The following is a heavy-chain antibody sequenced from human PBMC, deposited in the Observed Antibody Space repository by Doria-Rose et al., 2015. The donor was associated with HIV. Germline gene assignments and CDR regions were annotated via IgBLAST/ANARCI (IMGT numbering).Heavy chain of an antibody. CDR2: IFSDDER. J-gene: IGHJ4*02. CDR1: GVSLSSPGMG. V-gene: IGHV2-26*01. D-gene: IGHD6-13*01. Sequence: QVQLVQSGPVLVKPTETLTLTCTVSGVSLSSPGMGVSWIRQPPGKALEWLANIFSDDERSYKTSLKSRLTISRGTSKSRVVLTMTDMDPVDTATYYCARIKSSRWYHKYYFDFWGQGTLVIVSA. CDR3: ARIKSSRWYHKYYFDF.